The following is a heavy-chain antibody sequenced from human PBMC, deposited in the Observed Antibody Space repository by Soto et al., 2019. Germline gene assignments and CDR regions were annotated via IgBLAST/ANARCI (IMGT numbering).Heavy chain of an antibody. J-gene: IGHJ6*02. V-gene: IGHV4-4*02. CDR3: ARYSVVAATVWYYYYYYGMDV. CDR1: GGSISSSNW. CDR2: IYHSGST. Sequence: SETLSLTCAVSGGSISSSNWWSWVRQPPGKGLEWSGEIYHSGSTNYNPSLKSRVTISVDKSKNQFSLKLSSVTAADTAVYYCARYSVVAATVWYYYYYYGMDVWGQGTTVTVSS. D-gene: IGHD2-15*01.